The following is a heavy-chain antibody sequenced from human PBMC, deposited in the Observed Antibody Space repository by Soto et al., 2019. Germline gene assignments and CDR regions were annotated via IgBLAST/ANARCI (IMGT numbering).Heavy chain of an antibody. CDR3: ARAEYSGNRYYYYYMDV. CDR1: GGSISSYY. V-gene: IGHV4-59*01. CDR2: IYYSGST. D-gene: IGHD6-6*01. J-gene: IGHJ6*03. Sequence: TLSLTCTVSGGSISSYYWSWIRQPPGKGLEWIGYIYYSGSTNYNPSLKSRVTISVDTSKNQFSLKLSSVTAADTAVYYCARAEYSGNRYYYYYMDVWGKGTTVTVS.